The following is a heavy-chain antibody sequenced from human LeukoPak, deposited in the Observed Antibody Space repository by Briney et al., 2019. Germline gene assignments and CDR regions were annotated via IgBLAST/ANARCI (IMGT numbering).Heavy chain of an antibody. V-gene: IGHV4-59*01. J-gene: IGHJ3*02. CDR1: GGSISSYY. CDR3: ARTMVRGDAFDI. D-gene: IGHD3-10*01. CDR2: IYYSGST. Sequence: SETLSLTCTVSGGSISSYYWSWIRQPPGKGLEWIGYIYYSGSTNYNPSLKSRVTISVDTSKNQFSLKLSPVTAADTAVYYCARTMVRGDAFDIWGQGTMVTVS.